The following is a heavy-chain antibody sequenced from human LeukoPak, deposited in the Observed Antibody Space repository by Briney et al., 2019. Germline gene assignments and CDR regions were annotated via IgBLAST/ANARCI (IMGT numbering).Heavy chain of an antibody. CDR2: INHSGST. CDR1: GGSFSGYY. J-gene: IGHJ5*02. D-gene: IGHD3-10*01. V-gene: IGHV4-34*01. Sequence: AETLSLTCAVYGGSFSGYYRSWIRQPPGKGLEWIGEINHSGSTNYNPYLKSRVTISVDTSKNQFPLKLSSVTAADTAVYYCARGPPVLLWFGELLRRLADENWFDPWGQGTLVTVSS. CDR3: ARGPPVLLWFGELLRRLADENWFDP.